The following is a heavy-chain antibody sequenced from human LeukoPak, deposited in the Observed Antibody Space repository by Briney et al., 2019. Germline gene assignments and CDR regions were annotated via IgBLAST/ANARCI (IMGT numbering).Heavy chain of an antibody. CDR2: IYTSGST. Sequence: PSETLSLTCTVSGGSISSYYWSWIRQPAGKGLEWIGRIYTSGSTNYNPSLKSRVTMSVDTSKNQFSLKLSSVTAADTAVYYCARRYAIFGVVIMYYFDYWGQGTLVTVSS. D-gene: IGHD3-3*01. CDR1: GGSISSYY. J-gene: IGHJ4*02. CDR3: ARRYAIFGVVIMYYFDY. V-gene: IGHV4-4*07.